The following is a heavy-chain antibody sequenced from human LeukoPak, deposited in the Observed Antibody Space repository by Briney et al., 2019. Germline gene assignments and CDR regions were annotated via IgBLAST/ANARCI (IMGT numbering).Heavy chain of an antibody. CDR2: IYYSGST. Sequence: PSETLSLTCTVSGGSISNSSYYWGWIRQPPGKGLEWIGSIYYSGSTYYNPSLKSRVTISVDTSKNQFSLKLSSVTAADTAVYYCARQPNSDYWGQGTLVTVSS. D-gene: IGHD2/OR15-2a*01. CDR1: GGSISNSSYY. V-gene: IGHV4-39*01. J-gene: IGHJ4*02. CDR3: ARQPNSDY.